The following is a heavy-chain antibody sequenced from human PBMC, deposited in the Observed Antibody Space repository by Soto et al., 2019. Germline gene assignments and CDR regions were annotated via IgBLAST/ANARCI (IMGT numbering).Heavy chain of an antibody. D-gene: IGHD2-8*01. Sequence: LRLSCAASGFTFSSYEMNWVRQAPGKGLEWVSYISSSGSTIYYADSVKGRFTISRDNAKNSLYLQMNSLRAEDTAVYYCARELYCTNGVCSWDAFDIWGQGTMVTVSS. CDR2: ISSSGSTI. V-gene: IGHV3-48*03. CDR3: ARELYCTNGVCSWDAFDI. J-gene: IGHJ3*02. CDR1: GFTFSSYE.